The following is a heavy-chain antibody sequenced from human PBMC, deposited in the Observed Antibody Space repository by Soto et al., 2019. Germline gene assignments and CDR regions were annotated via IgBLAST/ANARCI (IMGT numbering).Heavy chain of an antibody. CDR1: GFTFRSYA. D-gene: IGHD2-2*01. CDR2: ISGSGGST. V-gene: IGHV3-23*01. J-gene: IGHJ3*02. CDR3: AKLPLSVLLSDAFDI. Sequence: GGSLRLSCAASGFTFRSYAISWVRQAPGKGLEWVSAISGSGGSTYYADSVKGRFTISRDNSKNTLYLQMNSLRAEDTAVYYCAKLPLSVLLSDAFDIWGQGTMVTVSS.